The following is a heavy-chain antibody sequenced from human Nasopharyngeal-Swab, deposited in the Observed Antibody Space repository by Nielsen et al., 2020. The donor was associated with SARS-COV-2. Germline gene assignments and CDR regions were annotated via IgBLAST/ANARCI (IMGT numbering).Heavy chain of an antibody. D-gene: IGHD3-22*01. CDR3: AKDQYYYDSSGYE. CDR2: ISGSDYST. Sequence: GESLKISCAASGFTFSSYAMHWVRQAPGKGLEWVSVISGSDYSTYYADSVKGRFTISRDNSKNTLYLQMNSLRAEDTAVYYCAKDQYYYDSSGYEWGQGTLVTVSS. CDR1: GFTFSSYA. V-gene: IGHV3-23*01. J-gene: IGHJ4*02.